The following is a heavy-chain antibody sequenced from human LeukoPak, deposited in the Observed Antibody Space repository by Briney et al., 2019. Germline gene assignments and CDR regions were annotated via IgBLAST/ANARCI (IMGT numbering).Heavy chain of an antibody. Sequence: GASVKFSCKASGYTFTSYGISWVRQATGQGLEWMGWMNPNSGNTGYAQKFQGRVTMTRNTSISTAYMELSSLRSEDTAVYYCARTRKYYDYVWGSYRRNWFDPWGQGTLVTVSS. D-gene: IGHD3-16*02. J-gene: IGHJ5*02. V-gene: IGHV1-8*02. CDR2: MNPNSGNT. CDR1: GYTFTSYG. CDR3: ARTRKYYDYVWGSYRRNWFDP.